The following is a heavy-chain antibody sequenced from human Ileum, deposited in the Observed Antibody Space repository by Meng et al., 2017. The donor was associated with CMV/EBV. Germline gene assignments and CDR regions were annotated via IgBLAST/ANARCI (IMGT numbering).Heavy chain of an antibody. Sequence: SGITFSYSGMNWVRQAPGKGLEWVSGISDSDGRAYYTDSLKGRFSISRDISKSTLYLQMNSLSAEDTAVYYCVRGSSRGGTDAFDIWGQGTMVTVSS. V-gene: IGHV3-23*01. D-gene: IGHD2-2*01. CDR2: ISDSDGRA. CDR3: VRGSSRGGTDAFDI. J-gene: IGHJ3*02. CDR1: GITFSYSG.